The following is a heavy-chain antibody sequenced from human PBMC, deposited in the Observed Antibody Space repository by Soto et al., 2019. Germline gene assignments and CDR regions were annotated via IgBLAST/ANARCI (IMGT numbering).Heavy chain of an antibody. V-gene: IGHV5-51*01. CDR1: GYIFTSYW. J-gene: IGHJ5*02. D-gene: IGHD3-22*01. Sequence: GESLKISCRTSGYIFTSYWIAWVRQMPGKGLEWMGIIFPSDSDTRYSPSFQGQVTISADRSTSTVFLQWASLEASDTAVYFCARKDKSGYFNWFDPWGQGTLVTVSS. CDR3: ARKDKSGYFNWFDP. CDR2: IFPSDSDT.